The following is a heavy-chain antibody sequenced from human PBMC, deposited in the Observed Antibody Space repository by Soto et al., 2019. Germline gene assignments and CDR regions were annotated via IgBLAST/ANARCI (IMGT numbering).Heavy chain of an antibody. D-gene: IGHD6-19*01. V-gene: IGHV3-48*03. J-gene: IGHJ4*02. CDR2: ISSSGSTI. CDR3: ARDESSGWYGY. CDR1: GFTFSSYE. Sequence: EVQLVESGGGLVQPGGSPRLSCAASGFTFSSYEMNWVRQAPGKGLEWVSYISSSGSTIYYADSVKGRFTISRDNAKNSLYLQMNSLRAEDTAVYYCARDESSGWYGYWGQGTLVTVSS.